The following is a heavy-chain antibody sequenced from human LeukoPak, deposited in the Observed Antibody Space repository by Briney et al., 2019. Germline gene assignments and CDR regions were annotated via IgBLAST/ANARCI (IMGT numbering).Heavy chain of an antibody. Sequence: GESLKISCKGSEFTFTNYWIAWVRQMPGKGLEWMGIIYPGDSDTRYSPSFQGQVTISADKSISTAYLQWSSLKASDTAMYYCARRRTRGFDIWGQGTMVTVSS. CDR3: ARRRTRGFDI. D-gene: IGHD2-8*01. V-gene: IGHV5-51*01. CDR1: EFTFTNYW. J-gene: IGHJ3*02. CDR2: IYPGDSDT.